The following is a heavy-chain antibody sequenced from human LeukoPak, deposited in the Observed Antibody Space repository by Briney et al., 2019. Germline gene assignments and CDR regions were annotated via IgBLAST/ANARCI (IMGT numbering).Heavy chain of an antibody. Sequence: SETLSLTYAVYGGSFSGYYWSWIRQPPGKGLEWIGEINHSGSTNYYPSLKSRVTLSVDTSKNQFSLKLSSVTAADTAVYYCARGEYYDYVWGSYRYSWFDPWGQGTLVTVSS. CDR3: ARGEYYDYVWGSYRYSWFDP. CDR1: GGSFSGYY. J-gene: IGHJ5*02. V-gene: IGHV4-34*01. CDR2: INHSGST. D-gene: IGHD3-16*02.